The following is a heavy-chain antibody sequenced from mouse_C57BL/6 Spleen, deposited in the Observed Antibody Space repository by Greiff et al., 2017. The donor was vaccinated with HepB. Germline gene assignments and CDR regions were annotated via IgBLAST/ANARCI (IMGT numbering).Heavy chain of an antibody. V-gene: IGHV1-5*01. D-gene: IGHD1-1*01. Sequence: EVQLQQSGTVLARPGASVKMSCKTSGYTFTSYWMHWVKQRPGQGLEWIGAIYPGNSDTSYNQKFKGKAKLTAVTSASTAYMELSSLTNEDSAVYYCTRWSTVVTDWYFDVWGTGTTVTVSS. CDR2: IYPGNSDT. CDR3: TRWSTVVTDWYFDV. CDR1: GYTFTSYW. J-gene: IGHJ1*03.